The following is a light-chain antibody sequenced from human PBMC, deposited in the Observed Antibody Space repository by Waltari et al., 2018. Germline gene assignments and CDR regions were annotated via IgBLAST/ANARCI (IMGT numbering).Light chain of an antibody. J-gene: IGKJ2*01. CDR2: WAS. CDR3: QQYYTHPYT. V-gene: IGKV4-1*01. Sequence: DIVMTQSPDSLAVSLGERATINCKSSQSVVYTSNDKNYLAWYQQKPGQPPKVLVYWASVRESGVPDRFIGSGSETDFTLTITSLQAEDVALYFFQQYYTHPYTFGQGTKLEIK. CDR1: QSVVYTSNDKNY.